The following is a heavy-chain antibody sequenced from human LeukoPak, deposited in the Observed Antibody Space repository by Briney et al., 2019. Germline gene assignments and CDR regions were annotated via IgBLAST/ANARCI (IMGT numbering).Heavy chain of an antibody. D-gene: IGHD2-2*01. V-gene: IGHV3-48*02. J-gene: IGHJ4*02. CDR3: ARWLEDCSSTSCYRGFLGF. CDR1: GFTFSSYS. Sequence: GGSLRLSCAASGFTFSSYSMNWVRQAPGKGLEWVSYISSSSSTIYYADSVKGRFTISRDNAKNSLYLQMNSLRDEDTAVYYCARWLEDCSSTSCYRGFLGFWGQGTLDTVSS. CDR2: ISSSSSTI.